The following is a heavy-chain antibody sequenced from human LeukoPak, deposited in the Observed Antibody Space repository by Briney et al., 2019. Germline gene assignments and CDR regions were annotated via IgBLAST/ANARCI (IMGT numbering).Heavy chain of an antibody. CDR2: ISSSSSYI. V-gene: IGHV3-21*01. J-gene: IGHJ4*02. CDR1: GFTFSSYS. CDR3: AREQDIVVVVAAHFDY. D-gene: IGHD2-15*01. Sequence: GGSLRLSCAASGFTFSSYSMTWVRQAPGKGLEWVSSISSSSSYIYYADSVKGRFTISRDNAKNSLYLQMNSLRAEDTAVYYCAREQDIVVVVAAHFDYWGQGTLVTVSS.